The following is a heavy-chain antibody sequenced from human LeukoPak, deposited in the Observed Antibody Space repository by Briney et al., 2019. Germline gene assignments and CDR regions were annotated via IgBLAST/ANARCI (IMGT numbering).Heavy chain of an antibody. CDR2: IKSKTDGATT. V-gene: IGHV3-15*01. D-gene: IGHD1-7*01. J-gene: IGHJ6*03. Sequence: KSGGSLRLSCAASGFTFSSAWMSWVRQAPGKGLEWVGRIKSKTDGATTDYTAPVKGRFTISRDDSKNTLYLQMNSLKTEDTAVYYCTADLGTTSLQDYYYMDVWGDGTTVTVSS. CDR3: TADLGTTSLQDYYYMDV. CDR1: GFTFSSAW.